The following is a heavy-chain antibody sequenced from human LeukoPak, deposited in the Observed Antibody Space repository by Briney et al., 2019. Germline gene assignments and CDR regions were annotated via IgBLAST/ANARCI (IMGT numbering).Heavy chain of an antibody. CDR2: ISYDGSNK. V-gene: IGHV3-30*18. D-gene: IGHD6-13*01. CDR3: TKQNTSFSSTWYAHFDS. J-gene: IGHJ4*02. CDR1: GFTFSSYG. Sequence: PGGSLRLSCAASGFTFSSYGMHWVRQAPGKGLEWVAIISYDGSNKYYPDSVKGRFTISRDNSKNTLYLQMNSLRAEDTAVYYCTKQNTSFSSTWYAHFDSWGQGTLVTVSS.